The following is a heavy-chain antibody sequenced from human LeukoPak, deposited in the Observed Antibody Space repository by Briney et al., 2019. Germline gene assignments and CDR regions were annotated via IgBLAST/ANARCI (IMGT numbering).Heavy chain of an antibody. CDR2: IWYDGSNK. D-gene: IGHD2-8*02. J-gene: IGHJ6*02. CDR3: ARVTGGSPISFYYGMDV. V-gene: IGHV3-33*01. Sequence: PGGSLRLSCVASGFTFSTYGMHWVRQAPGKGLEWVAHIWYDGSNKYYADSVKGRFTISRDNSKTTLYLQMNSLRAEDTALYYCARVTGGSPISFYYGMDVWGQGTTATVSS. CDR1: GFTFSTYG.